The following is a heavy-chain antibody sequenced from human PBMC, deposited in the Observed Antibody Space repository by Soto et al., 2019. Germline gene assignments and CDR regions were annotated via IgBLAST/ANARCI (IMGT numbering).Heavy chain of an antibody. Sequence: GGSLNLSCPASGFTFSGYGMHWVRQAPGKGLVWVSRINSDGSSTSYADSVKGRFTISRDNAKNTLYLQMNSLRAEDTAVYYCARDRRFSFDYWGQGTLVTVSS. CDR1: GFTFSGYG. CDR3: ARDRRFSFDY. CDR2: INSDGSST. V-gene: IGHV3-74*01. J-gene: IGHJ4*02. D-gene: IGHD3-3*01.